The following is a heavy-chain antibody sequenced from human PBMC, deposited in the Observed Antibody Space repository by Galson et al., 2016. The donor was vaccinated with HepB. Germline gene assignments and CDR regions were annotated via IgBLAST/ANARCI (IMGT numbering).Heavy chain of an antibody. D-gene: IGHD6-19*01. CDR3: GRDPHSSGWSGVMGYIDY. CDR2: ISYDGSKQ. Sequence: SLRLSCAASGFPFGSDAFHWVRQAPGKGLEWVAMISYDGSKQFNAASVKGRFAISRDNSKNTLFLEMNSLTAADTAVYFCGRDPHSSGWSGVMGYIDYWGQGTLVTVSS. CDR1: GFPFGSDA. V-gene: IGHV3-30*09. J-gene: IGHJ4*02.